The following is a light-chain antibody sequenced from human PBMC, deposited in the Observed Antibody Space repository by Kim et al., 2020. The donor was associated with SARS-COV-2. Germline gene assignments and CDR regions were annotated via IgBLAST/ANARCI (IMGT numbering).Light chain of an antibody. CDR3: QSYDISNVI. V-gene: IGLV6-57*03. CDR2: EDS. Sequence: GNTVTISGPRTSANIADNYVQWYQQRPGSAPTIVIYEDSERPSGVPDRISGSIDTSSSSASLTISGLKTEDEADYYCQSYDISNVIFGGGTQLTVL. J-gene: IGLJ2*01. CDR1: SANIADNY.